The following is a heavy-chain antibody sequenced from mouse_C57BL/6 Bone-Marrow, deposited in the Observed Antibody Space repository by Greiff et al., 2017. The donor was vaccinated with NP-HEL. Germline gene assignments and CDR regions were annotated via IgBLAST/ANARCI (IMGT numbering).Heavy chain of an antibody. Sequence: EVMLVESGGGLVKPGGSLKLSCAASGFTFSSYAMSWVRQTPEKRLEWVATISDGGSYTYYPDNVKGRFTISRDNAKNNLYLQMSHLKSEDTAMYYCARDPLTRRVGYAMDYWGQGTSVTVSS. CDR3: ARDPLTRRVGYAMDY. CDR1: GFTFSSYA. CDR2: ISDGGSYT. D-gene: IGHD1-1*02. V-gene: IGHV5-4*01. J-gene: IGHJ4*01.